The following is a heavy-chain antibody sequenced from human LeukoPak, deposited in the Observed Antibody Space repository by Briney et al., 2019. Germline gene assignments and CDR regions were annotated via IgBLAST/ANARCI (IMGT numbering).Heavy chain of an antibody. CDR3: ARGRIAKIVVVHSFHYGMDV. V-gene: IGHV4-34*01. CDR2: INDYTGNT. CDR1: GGSFTDYF. D-gene: IGHD3-22*01. Sequence: SETLSLTCAVFGGSFTDYFWTWIRQSPGKGLEWIGEINDYTGNTNHNPSLNSRVSISLEKSKNQFSLDLRSVTAADTAVYYCARGRIAKIVVVHSFHYGMDVWGQGTTVTVSS. J-gene: IGHJ6*02.